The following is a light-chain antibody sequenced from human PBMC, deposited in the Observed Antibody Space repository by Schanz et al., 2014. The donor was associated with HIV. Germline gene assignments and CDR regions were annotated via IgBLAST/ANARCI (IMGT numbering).Light chain of an antibody. Sequence: QSALTQPASVSGSPGQSISISCAGTSSDVGGDNFVSWYQQHPGRAPKLLVYDVTNRPSGVSSRFSGSKSGNTASLTISGLQAEDEADYYCAAWDDSLNGVIFGGGTKLTVL. V-gene: IGLV2-14*03. J-gene: IGLJ2*01. CDR1: SSDVGGDNF. CDR3: AAWDDSLNGVI. CDR2: DVT.